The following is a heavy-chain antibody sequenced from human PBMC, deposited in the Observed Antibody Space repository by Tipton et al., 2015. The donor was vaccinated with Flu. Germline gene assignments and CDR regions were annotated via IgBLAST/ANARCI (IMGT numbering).Heavy chain of an antibody. Sequence: TLSLTCSVSHESISGNYWSWIRQPPGGGLEWIGYIYYSGTTKDNPSLKGRVTMSADTSKNQFSLRLSSVTAADTAVYYCARAQGNYYENSGYYTTFDIWGQGTMVTVSS. J-gene: IGHJ3*02. D-gene: IGHD3-22*01. CDR3: ARAQGNYYENSGYYTTFDI. CDR2: IYYSGTT. CDR1: HESISGNY. V-gene: IGHV4-59*01.